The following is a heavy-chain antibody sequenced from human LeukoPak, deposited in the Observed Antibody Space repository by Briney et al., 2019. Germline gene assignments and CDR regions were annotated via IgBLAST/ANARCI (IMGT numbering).Heavy chain of an antibody. CDR3: AKSHYNLGNWSPFDP. CDR1: GFTFSSYA. V-gene: IGHV3-23*01. D-gene: IGHD3-16*01. Sequence: GGSLRLSCAASGFTFSSYAMSWVRQAPGKGLEWVSSISGSGGTTHYADSAKGRFTISRDNPKNTLYLQMNSLRAGDTALYYCAKSHYNLGNWSPFDPWGQGTLVTVSS. J-gene: IGHJ5*02. CDR2: ISGSGGTT.